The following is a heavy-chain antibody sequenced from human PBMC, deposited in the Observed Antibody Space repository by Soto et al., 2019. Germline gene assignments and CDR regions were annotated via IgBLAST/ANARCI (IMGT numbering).Heavy chain of an antibody. CDR2: INHSGST. V-gene: IGHV4-34*01. Sequence: PSETLSLTCAVYGGSFSGYYWSWIRQPPGKGLEWIGEINHSGSTNYNPSLKSRVTISVDTSKNQFSLKLSSVTAADTAVYYCARVLHILTGYYGRRRYYFDYWGQGTLVTVSS. CDR1: GGSFSGYY. CDR3: ARVLHILTGYYGRRRYYFDY. J-gene: IGHJ4*02. D-gene: IGHD3-9*01.